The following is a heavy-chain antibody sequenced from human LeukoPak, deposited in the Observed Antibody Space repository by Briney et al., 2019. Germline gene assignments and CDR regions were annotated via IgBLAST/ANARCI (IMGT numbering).Heavy chain of an antibody. CDR3: ARDHDSGSGMDV. CDR1: GFTFSDTW. V-gene: IGHV3-33*08. J-gene: IGHJ6*02. Sequence: GGSLRLSCAASGFTFSDTWMHWVRQAPGKGLEWVAVIWYDGSNKYYADSVKGRFTISRDNSKNTLYLQMNSLRAEDTAVYYCARDHDSGSGMDVWGQGTTVTVSS. D-gene: IGHD1-26*01. CDR2: IWYDGSNK.